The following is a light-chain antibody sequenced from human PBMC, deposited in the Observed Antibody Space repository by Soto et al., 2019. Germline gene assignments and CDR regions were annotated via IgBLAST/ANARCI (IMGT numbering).Light chain of an antibody. CDR1: SSDLGAYNS. V-gene: IGLV2-11*01. Sequence: QSALTQPRSVSGSPGQSVTISCTGTSSDLGAYNSVSWHQQHPGRAPELMIYDVNKRPSGVPDRFSGSKSGNTAPLTISGLQAEDEADYYCCSYAGNSYVFGTGTKVTVL. CDR3: CSYAGNSYV. J-gene: IGLJ1*01. CDR2: DVN.